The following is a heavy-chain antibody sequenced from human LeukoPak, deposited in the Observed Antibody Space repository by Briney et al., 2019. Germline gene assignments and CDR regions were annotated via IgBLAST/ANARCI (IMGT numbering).Heavy chain of an antibody. D-gene: IGHD3-3*01. CDR1: GYSFITHG. CDR3: ARDLAVLGVVFTSYMDV. J-gene: IGHJ6*03. Sequence: ASVTVSCKASGYSFITHGITWVRQAPGQGLQWVGWISTYSGNAHYAQRPQDRVTLSKDTATTTAYLEVRNLRSDDTAVYYCARDLAVLGVVFTSYMDVWGRGTPVIVSS. V-gene: IGHV1-18*01. CDR2: ISTYSGNA.